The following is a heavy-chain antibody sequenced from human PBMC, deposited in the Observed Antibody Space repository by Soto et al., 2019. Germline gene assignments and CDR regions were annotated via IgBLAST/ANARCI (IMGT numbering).Heavy chain of an antibody. D-gene: IGHD6-19*01. CDR3: ARHPWIAVAGTRVNYYYYGMDV. CDR1: GYSFTSYW. CDR2: IYPGDSDT. J-gene: IGHJ6*02. V-gene: IGHV5-51*01. Sequence: PGESLKISCKGSGYSFTSYWIGWVRQMPGKGLEWMGIIYPGDSDTRYSPSFQGQVTISADKSISTAYLQWSSLKASDTAMYYCARHPWIAVAGTRVNYYYYGMDVWGQGTTVTVSS.